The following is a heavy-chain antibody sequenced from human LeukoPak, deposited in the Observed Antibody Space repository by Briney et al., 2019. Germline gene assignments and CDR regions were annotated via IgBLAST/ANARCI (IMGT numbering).Heavy chain of an antibody. J-gene: IGHJ4*02. CDR2: IWYDESNK. CDR1: GFTFSSSG. Sequence: GGSLRLSCAASGFTFSSSGMHWVRQAPGKGLEWVAVIWYDESNKYYTDSVKGRFTISRDNSKNTLYLQMNSLRAEDTTVYFCARDQNMALECWGQGTLVTVSS. D-gene: IGHD1/OR15-1a*01. V-gene: IGHV3-33*01. CDR3: ARDQNMALEC.